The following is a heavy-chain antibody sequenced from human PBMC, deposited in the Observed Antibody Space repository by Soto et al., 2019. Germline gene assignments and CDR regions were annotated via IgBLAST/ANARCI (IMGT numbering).Heavy chain of an antibody. CDR2: ISWNSNII. D-gene: IGHD2-15*01. V-gene: IGHV3-9*01. Sequence: EVQLVESGGGLVQPGRSLRLSCAASGFTFDDYAMHWVRRVPGKGLEWVSSISWNSNIIGYADSVKGRFTISRDNAKNSLSLQLHSLRPEDTALYYCAKGGADGFCCGGRCSFDYWGQGTLVTVSS. J-gene: IGHJ4*02. CDR1: GFTFDDYA. CDR3: AKGGADGFCCGGRCSFDY.